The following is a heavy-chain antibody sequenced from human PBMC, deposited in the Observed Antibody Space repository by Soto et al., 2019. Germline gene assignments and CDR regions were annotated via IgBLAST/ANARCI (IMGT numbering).Heavy chain of an antibody. CDR3: TRWFGESLFDY. D-gene: IGHD3-10*01. Sequence: EVQLVESGGGLAQPGGSLKLSCAASGFTFSGSAIHWVRQASGKGLEWVGRIRNKADSYATEYAASVKGRFTVSRDDSKNTAYLQMNSLKTEDTAVYYCTRWFGESLFDYWCQGALVTVSS. CDR1: GFTFSGSA. V-gene: IGHV3-73*01. CDR2: IRNKADSYAT. J-gene: IGHJ4*02.